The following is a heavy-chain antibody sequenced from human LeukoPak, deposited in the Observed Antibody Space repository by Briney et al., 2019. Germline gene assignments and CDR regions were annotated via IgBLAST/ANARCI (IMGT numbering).Heavy chain of an antibody. V-gene: IGHV3-30*18. J-gene: IGHJ4*02. CDR2: ISYDGSNK. D-gene: IGHD6-6*01. CDR1: GFTFSSYG. CDR3: AKLIHILASSSSKVEDY. Sequence: QSGGSLRLSCAASGFTFSSYGMHWVRQAPGKGLEWVAVISYDGSNKYYADSVKGRFTISRDNSKNTLYLQMNSLRAEDTAVYYCAKLIHILASSSSKVEDYWGQGTLVTVSS.